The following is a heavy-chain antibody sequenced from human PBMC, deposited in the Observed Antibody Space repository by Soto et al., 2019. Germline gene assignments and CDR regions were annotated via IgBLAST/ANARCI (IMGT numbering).Heavy chain of an antibody. Sequence: TGGSLRLSCAAAGFSFSDYGMHWVRQGPGKGLEWVAAISHGGIRKHYADSVKGRFTISRDNSKNTLYLQMNSLRAEDTAVYYCANPIVGAKYFQHWGQGTLVTVSS. CDR3: ANPIVGAKYFQH. V-gene: IGHV3-30*18. J-gene: IGHJ1*01. CDR2: ISHGGIRK. CDR1: GFSFSDYG. D-gene: IGHD1-26*01.